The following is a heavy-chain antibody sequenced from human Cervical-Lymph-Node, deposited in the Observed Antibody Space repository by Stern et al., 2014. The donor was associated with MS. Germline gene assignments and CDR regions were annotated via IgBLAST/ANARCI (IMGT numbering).Heavy chain of an antibody. Sequence: VQLVESGAEVKKPGASVRLSCKASGYNFTPYYMHWVRQAPGQGLEWMGIINPRGGRTRYAQKFLGRVIMTRATSTSTVYMELSSLRSEDTAVYYCAIIEGWNGMDVWGQGTTVIASS. CDR2: INPRGGRT. CDR1: GYNFTPYY. CDR3: AIIEGWNGMDV. V-gene: IGHV1-46*01. D-gene: IGHD1-26*01. J-gene: IGHJ6*02.